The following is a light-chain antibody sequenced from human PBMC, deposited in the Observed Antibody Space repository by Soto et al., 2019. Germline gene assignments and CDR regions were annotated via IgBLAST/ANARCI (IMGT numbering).Light chain of an antibody. CDR2: GAS. Sequence: EIVMTQSPASLSVSPGETATLSCRASQSVSSNLAWYQQKPGQAPRLLIYGASTRATGIPARFSGSGSGTEFTLTITSLQSGDFAVYYCQHYNNWPLTFGGGTKVESK. CDR3: QHYNNWPLT. J-gene: IGKJ4*01. CDR1: QSVSSN. V-gene: IGKV3-15*01.